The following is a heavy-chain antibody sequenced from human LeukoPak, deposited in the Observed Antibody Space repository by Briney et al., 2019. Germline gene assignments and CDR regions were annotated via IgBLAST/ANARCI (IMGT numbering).Heavy chain of an antibody. CDR1: GFTFSSYA. J-gene: IGHJ6*03. Sequence: PGRSLRLSCAASGFTFSSYAMSWVRQAPGKGLEWVSAISGSGGSTYYADSVKGRFTISRDNSKNTLYLQMNSLRAEDTAVYYCAKDAEVMVRGVIRDYYYYMDVWGKGTTVTVSS. V-gene: IGHV3-23*01. CDR3: AKDAEVMVRGVIRDYYYYMDV. CDR2: ISGSGGST. D-gene: IGHD3-10*01.